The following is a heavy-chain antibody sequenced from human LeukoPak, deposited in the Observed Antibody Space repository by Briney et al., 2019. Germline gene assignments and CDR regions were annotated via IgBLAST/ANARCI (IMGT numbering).Heavy chain of an antibody. CDR3: ARAEGDYYYYFYMDV. CDR1: GSPFSNYW. V-gene: IGHV3-7*01. Sequence: GGSLRLSCAASGSPFSNYWMSWVRQAPGKGLEWVANIKQDGGEKYYVDSVKGRFTTSRDNGKNSLYLQMNSLRAEDTAVYYCARAEGDYYYYFYMDVWGKGTTVTVSS. CDR2: IKQDGGEK. J-gene: IGHJ6*03.